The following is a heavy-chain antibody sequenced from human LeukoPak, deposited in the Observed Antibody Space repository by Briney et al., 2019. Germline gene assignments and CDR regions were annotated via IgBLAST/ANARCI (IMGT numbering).Heavy chain of an antibody. D-gene: IGHD4/OR15-4a*01. CDR3: ARVYDYGKFDF. CDR1: GASISSHY. Sequence: SETLSLTCAVSGASISSHYWSWIRQPPGRGLEWIGYIHYSGITSYDPSLKSRVTMSIDTSKSQFSLNLNSVTAADTAVYYCARVYDYGKFDFWGPGTPLTVSS. V-gene: IGHV4-59*11. J-gene: IGHJ4*02. CDR2: IHYSGIT.